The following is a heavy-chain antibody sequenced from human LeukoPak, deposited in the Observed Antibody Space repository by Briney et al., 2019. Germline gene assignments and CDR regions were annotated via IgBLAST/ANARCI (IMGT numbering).Heavy chain of an antibody. CDR2: ISSDGSST. D-gene: IGHD3-10*01. J-gene: IGHJ4*02. Sequence: GGSLRLSCAASGFSFSGYWMHWVRQAPGKGLVWVSRISSDGSSTSYADSVKGRFTISRDNAKNTLYLQMNSPRAEDTAVYYCARDYYGSVDYWGQGTLVTVSP. CDR3: ARDYYGSVDY. CDR1: GFSFSGYW. V-gene: IGHV3-74*01.